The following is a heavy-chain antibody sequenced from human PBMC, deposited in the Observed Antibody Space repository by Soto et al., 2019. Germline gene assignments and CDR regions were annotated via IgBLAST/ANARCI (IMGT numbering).Heavy chain of an antibody. CDR2: INSDGSST. Sequence: GGSLRLACAASGVTFSTYWMHWVRQAPGKGLVWVSRINSDGSSTTYADSVKGRFTISRDNAKNTLYLQMNSLRAEDSAVYYCARVAGVNGDYVNWFDPWGQGT. D-gene: IGHD4-17*01. CDR3: ARVAGVNGDYVNWFDP. V-gene: IGHV3-74*01. CDR1: GVTFSTYW. J-gene: IGHJ5*02.